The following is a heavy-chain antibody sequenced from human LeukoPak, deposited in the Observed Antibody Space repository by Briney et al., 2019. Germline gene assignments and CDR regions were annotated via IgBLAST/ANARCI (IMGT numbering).Heavy chain of an antibody. CDR2: INHSGST. CDR3: ARSGSGRIAAARYYYYYYMDV. V-gene: IGHV4-34*01. D-gene: IGHD6-13*01. J-gene: IGHJ6*03. CDR1: GGSFSGYY. Sequence: SETLSLTCAVYGGSFSGYYWSWIRQPPGKGLEWIGEINHSGSTNYNPSLKSRVTISVDTSKNQFSLKLSSVTAADTAVYYCARSGSGRIAAARYYYYYYMDVWGKGTTVTISS.